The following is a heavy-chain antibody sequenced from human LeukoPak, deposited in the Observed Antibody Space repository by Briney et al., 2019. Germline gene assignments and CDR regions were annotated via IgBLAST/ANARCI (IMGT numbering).Heavy chain of an antibody. V-gene: IGHV3-48*03. CDR1: GFTFSSFE. CDR2: LSGSGTTI. CDR3: ARVESRWIQLGGSFDY. Sequence: GGSLRLSCAASGFTFSSFEMTWVRQAPGKGLEWVSYLSGSGTTIYYADSVKGRFTISRDNAKNSLYLQMNSLRAEDTAVYYCARVESRWIQLGGSFDYWGQGTLVTASS. D-gene: IGHD5-24*01. J-gene: IGHJ4*02.